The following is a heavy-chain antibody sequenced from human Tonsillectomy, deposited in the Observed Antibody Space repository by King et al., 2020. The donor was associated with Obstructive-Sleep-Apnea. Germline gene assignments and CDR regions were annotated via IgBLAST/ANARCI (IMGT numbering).Heavy chain of an antibody. Sequence: EVQLVESGGGLVQPGGSLRVSCAASGFTFSSYWMHWVRQGPGKGLVWVSRINSDGSSTSYADSVKGRFTISRDNAKNTLYLQMNSLRAEDTAVYYCARASGYSYENYCDYWGPGTLVTVSS. CDR3: ARASGYSYENYCDY. CDR2: INSDGSST. CDR1: GFTFSSYW. J-gene: IGHJ4*02. V-gene: IGHV3-74*01. D-gene: IGHD5-18*01.